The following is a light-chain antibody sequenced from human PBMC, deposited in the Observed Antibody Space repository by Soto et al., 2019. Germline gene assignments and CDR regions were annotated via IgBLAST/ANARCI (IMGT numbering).Light chain of an antibody. CDR1: QSVSSN. V-gene: IGKV3-15*01. CDR3: QEYYNWPPGT. Sequence: EIVMTQSPATLSVSPGERATLSCRASQSVSSNLAWYQQKPGQAPRLLIYGASTRATDIPARFSGSGSGTEFTLTISSLQSEDFAVYYCQEYYNWPPGTFGQGTKVEVK. J-gene: IGKJ1*01. CDR2: GAS.